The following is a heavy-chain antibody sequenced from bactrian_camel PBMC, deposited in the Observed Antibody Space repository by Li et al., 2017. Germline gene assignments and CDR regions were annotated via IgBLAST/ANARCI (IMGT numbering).Heavy chain of an antibody. J-gene: IGHJ6*01. V-gene: IGHV3S55*01. CDR1: GYIFGSCD. CDR2: LKSDGTS. Sequence: HVQLVESGGGSVQAGGSLKLSCAGNGYIFGSCDMFWFRQAPGKERELVATLKSDGTSKYADSVKGRFTISLDNGRDTLLLQMSGLKLDDTAMYYCAARYQGGFGLGGLCTDVLGDFPYWGQGTQVTVS. CDR3: AARYQGGFGLGGLCTDVLGDFPY. D-gene: IGHD5*01.